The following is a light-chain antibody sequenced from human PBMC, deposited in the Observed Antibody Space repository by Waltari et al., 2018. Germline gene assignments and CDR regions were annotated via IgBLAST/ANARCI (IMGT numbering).Light chain of an antibody. J-gene: IGKJ4*01. V-gene: IGKV3D-15*01. CDR3: QQNSNWPLT. CDR1: QSVSNS. Sequence: EIVMTQSPATLSLSPVERATLSCRASQSVSNSLAWYQQKPGQAPRLLNYSVSSRATGIPDRFSGSGSVTEFTLTISSLETEDVAVYYCQQNSNWPLTFGGGTKVEIK. CDR2: SVS.